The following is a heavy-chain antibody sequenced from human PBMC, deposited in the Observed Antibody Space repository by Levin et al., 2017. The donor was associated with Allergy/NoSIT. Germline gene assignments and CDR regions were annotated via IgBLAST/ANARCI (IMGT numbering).Heavy chain of an antibody. CDR3: TGDEYGGITIVGVVNC. CDR2: IRSKAYGGTT. D-gene: IGHD3-3*01. V-gene: IGHV3-49*03. J-gene: IGHJ4*02. CDR1: GFTFGDYA. Sequence: GVSLRLSCTASGFTFGDYAMSWFRQAPGKGLEWVGFIRSKAYGGTTDYAASVKGRFTISRDDSKRIAYLQMNSLKTEDTAVYYGTGDEYGGITIVGVVNCWGQGTLVAVSS.